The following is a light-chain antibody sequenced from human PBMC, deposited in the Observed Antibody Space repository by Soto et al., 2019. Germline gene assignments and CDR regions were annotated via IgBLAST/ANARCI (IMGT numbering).Light chain of an antibody. Sequence: QCALTQPPSASGSPGQSVTISCTGTSSDVGGYNYVSWYQQHPGKAPKLMIYEVSKRPSGVSDRFSGSKSGDTASLTVSGLQAEDEADYYCSSYADSNNLLFGGGTKLTVL. CDR3: SSYADSNNLL. CDR1: SSDVGGYNY. J-gene: IGLJ3*02. V-gene: IGLV2-8*01. CDR2: EVS.